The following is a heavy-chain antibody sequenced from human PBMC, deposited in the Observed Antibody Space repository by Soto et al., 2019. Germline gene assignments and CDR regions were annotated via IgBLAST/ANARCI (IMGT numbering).Heavy chain of an antibody. J-gene: IGHJ6*02. CDR3: ARERITGTTNIMYYYGMDV. CDR2: INPSGGST. Sequence: SVKVSCKASGYTFTRYYMHLVRQAPGQGLEWMRIINPSGGSTSYAQKFQGRVTMTRDTSTSTVYMELSRLSSEDTAVYYCARERITGTTNIMYYYGMDVWGQGTTVTVSS. CDR1: GYTFTRYY. D-gene: IGHD1-7*01. V-gene: IGHV1-46*01.